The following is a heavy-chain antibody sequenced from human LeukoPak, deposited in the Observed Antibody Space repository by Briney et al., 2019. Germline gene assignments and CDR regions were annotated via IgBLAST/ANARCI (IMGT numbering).Heavy chain of an antibody. V-gene: IGHV1-2*02. CDR3: ARDLHYYDSSGPIGY. D-gene: IGHD3-22*01. CDR1: GYTFTVYY. CDR2: INPNSGGT. J-gene: IGHJ4*02. Sequence: ASVNVSCKASGYTFTVYYMHWVRQAPGQGLEWMGWINPNSGGTNYAQKFQGRVTVTRDTSISTAYMELSRLRSDDTAVYYCARDLHYYDSSGPIGYWGQGTLVTVSS.